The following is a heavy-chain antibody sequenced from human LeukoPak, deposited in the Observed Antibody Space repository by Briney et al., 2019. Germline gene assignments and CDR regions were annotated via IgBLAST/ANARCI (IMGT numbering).Heavy chain of an antibody. Sequence: SETLSLTCTVSPYSISSGYYWGWIRQPPGKGLQWIGSIYHSGNTYYNPSLKSRVSMSVDTSKNQFSLNLSSVTAADTAVYFCARGPYSYDSSGAFDIWGQGTMVTVSS. J-gene: IGHJ3*02. V-gene: IGHV4-38-2*02. D-gene: IGHD3-22*01. CDR2: IYHSGNT. CDR1: PYSISSGYY. CDR3: ARGPYSYDSSGAFDI.